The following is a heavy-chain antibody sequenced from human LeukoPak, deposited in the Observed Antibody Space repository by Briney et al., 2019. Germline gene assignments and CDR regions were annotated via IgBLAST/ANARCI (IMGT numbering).Heavy chain of an antibody. V-gene: IGHV4-4*07. D-gene: IGHD5-18*01. Sequence: PSETLSLTCTVSGGSISSYYWSWIRQPAGKGLEWIGRIYTPGSTNYNPSLKSRVTMSLDTSKNQFSLRLSSVTAADTAFYYCARAGGYSSVIIDFWGQGTLVTVSS. J-gene: IGHJ4*02. CDR3: ARAGGYSSVIIDF. CDR1: GGSISSYY. CDR2: IYTPGST.